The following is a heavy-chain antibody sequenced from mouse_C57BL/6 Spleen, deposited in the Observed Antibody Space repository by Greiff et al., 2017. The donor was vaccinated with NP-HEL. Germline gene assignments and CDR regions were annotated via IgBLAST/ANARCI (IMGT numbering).Heavy chain of an antibody. V-gene: IGHV1-82*01. J-gene: IGHJ4*01. D-gene: IGHD2-1*01. CDR2: IYPGDGDT. CDR1: GYAFSSSW. Sequence: QVQLQQSGPELVKPGASVKISCKASGYAFSSSWMNWVKQRPGKGLEWIGRIYPGDGDTNYNGKFKGKATLTADKSSSTAYMQLSSLTSEDSAVYFCARSFYYGNYYAMDYWGQGTSVTVSS. CDR3: ARSFYYGNYYAMDY.